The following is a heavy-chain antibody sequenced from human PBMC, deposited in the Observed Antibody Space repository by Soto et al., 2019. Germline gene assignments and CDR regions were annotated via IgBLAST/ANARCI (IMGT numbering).Heavy chain of an antibody. D-gene: IGHD3-22*01. CDR3: ARDWSRYFDSSGLMLFY. J-gene: IGHJ4*02. Sequence: ASVKVSCKASGYTFNYYGISWVRQAPGQGLEWVGWISAHNGDTKYAQNLQGRLTFTTDTSTSTAYMELTSLTSDDTAVYYCARDWSRYFDSSGLMLFYCGQGTLVSVSS. V-gene: IGHV1-18*04. CDR2: ISAHNGDT. CDR1: GYTFNYYG.